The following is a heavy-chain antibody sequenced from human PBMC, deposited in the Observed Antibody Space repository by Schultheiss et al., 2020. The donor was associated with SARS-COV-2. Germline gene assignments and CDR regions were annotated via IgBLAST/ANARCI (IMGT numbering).Heavy chain of an antibody. J-gene: IGHJ6*03. CDR3: ARVRGYCTNGVCYTSYYYYYMDV. CDR1: GGSISSSSYY. V-gene: IGHV4-39*07. D-gene: IGHD2-8*01. Sequence: SQTLSLTCTVSGGSISSSSYYWGWIRQPPGKGLEWIGEINHSGSTNYNPSLKSRVTISVDTSKNQFSLKVNSVTAADTAVYYCARVRGYCTNGVCYTSYYYYYMDVWGKGTTVTVSS. CDR2: INHSGST.